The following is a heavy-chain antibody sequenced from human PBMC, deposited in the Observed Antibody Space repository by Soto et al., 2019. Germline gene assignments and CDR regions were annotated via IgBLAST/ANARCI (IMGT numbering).Heavy chain of an antibody. CDR1: GFTFTSYV. J-gene: IGHJ4*02. D-gene: IGHD3-22*01. CDR3: AIAYDSSAYYLHFDY. CDR2: ISDSGSST. Sequence: GGSLRLSCAASGFTFTSYVMSWVRQAPGRGLEWVSLISDSGSSTYYADSVKGRFTISRDNSKNTLYLQVNSLRAEDTAVYYCAIAYDSSAYYLHFDYRGLRTLVTVSS. V-gene: IGHV3-23*01.